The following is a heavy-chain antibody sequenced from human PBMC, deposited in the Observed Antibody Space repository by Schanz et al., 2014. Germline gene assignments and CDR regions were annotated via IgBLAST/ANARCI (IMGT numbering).Heavy chain of an antibody. CDR3: ERFQSPHQPFDY. Sequence: EVQLLASGGGLVQPGGSLRLSCAASGFTFSSYWMSWVRQAPGKGLEWVANIKQDGSERYYVDSVKGRFTISRDNAKNSLYLQMNSLRAEDTAVYYCERFQSPHQPFDYWGQGTLVTVSS. D-gene: IGHD2-2*01. J-gene: IGHJ4*02. V-gene: IGHV3-7*01. CDR1: GFTFSSYW. CDR2: IKQDGSER.